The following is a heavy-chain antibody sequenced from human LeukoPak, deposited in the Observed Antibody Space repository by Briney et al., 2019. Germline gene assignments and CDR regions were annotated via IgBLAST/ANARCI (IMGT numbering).Heavy chain of an antibody. D-gene: IGHD4-17*01. J-gene: IGHJ3*01. CDR3: VKERTVTTFSDAFDL. CDR1: GYTFTSYT. V-gene: IGHV1-18*01. Sequence: RASVKVSCKASGYTFTSYTISWVRQAPGQGLEWMGWISHYKGHTNYAQNLQGRVSMTTDTSTSTVYMELRSLTSDDTAMYYCVKERTVTTFSDAFDLWGQGTMVIVSS. CDR2: ISHYKGHT.